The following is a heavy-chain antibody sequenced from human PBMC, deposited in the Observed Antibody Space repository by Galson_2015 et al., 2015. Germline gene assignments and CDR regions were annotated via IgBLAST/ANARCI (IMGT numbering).Heavy chain of an antibody. Sequence: SLRLSCAASGFTFSDYYMSWIRQAPGKGLEWVSYISSSSSYTNYADSVKGRFTISRDNAKNSLYLQMNSLRAEDTAVYYCARDPYSSGWYRETGRYFDYWGQGTLVTVSS. CDR3: ARDPYSSGWYRETGRYFDY. CDR2: ISSSSSYT. CDR1: GFTFSDYY. D-gene: IGHD6-19*01. V-gene: IGHV3-11*06. J-gene: IGHJ4*02.